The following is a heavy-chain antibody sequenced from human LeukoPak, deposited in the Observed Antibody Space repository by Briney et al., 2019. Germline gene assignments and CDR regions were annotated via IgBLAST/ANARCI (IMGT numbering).Heavy chain of an antibody. Sequence: SETLSLTCAVYGGSFSGYYWSWIRQPPGKGLEWMGEINHSGSTNYNPSLKSRVTISVDTSKNQFYLKLSSVTEADTAVYYCTRGALGGYCSSTSCPAVGYWGQGTLVTVSS. V-gene: IGHV4-34*01. CDR3: TRGALGGYCSSTSCPAVGY. CDR1: GGSFSGYY. D-gene: IGHD2-2*01. J-gene: IGHJ4*02. CDR2: INHSGST.